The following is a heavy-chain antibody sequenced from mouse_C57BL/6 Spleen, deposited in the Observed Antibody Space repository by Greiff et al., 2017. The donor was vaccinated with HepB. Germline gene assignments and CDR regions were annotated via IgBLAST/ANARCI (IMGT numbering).Heavy chain of an antibody. CDR3: VRHKGGDGYLFAY. Sequence: EVQLVESGGGLVQPKGSLKLSCAASGFSFNTYAMNWVRQAPGKGLEWVARIRSKSNNYATYYADSVKDRFTISRDDSESMLYLQMNNLKTEDTAMYYCVRHKGGDGYLFAYWGQGTLVTVSA. V-gene: IGHV10-1*01. CDR1: GFSFNTYA. CDR2: IRSKSNNYAT. D-gene: IGHD2-3*01. J-gene: IGHJ3*01.